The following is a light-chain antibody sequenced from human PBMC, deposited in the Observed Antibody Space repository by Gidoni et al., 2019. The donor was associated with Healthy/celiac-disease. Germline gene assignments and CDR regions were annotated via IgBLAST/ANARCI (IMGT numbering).Light chain of an antibody. CDR2: DAS. V-gene: IGKV3-11*01. Sequence: EIVLTQSPATLSLSPGERATLSCRASQSVSSYLAWYQQKPGQAPRLLIYDASNRATGIPARFSGSGSGTDFTLTISSLEPEDFAVYYCQQRRRFGPGTKVEIK. J-gene: IGKJ3*01. CDR3: QQRRR. CDR1: QSVSSY.